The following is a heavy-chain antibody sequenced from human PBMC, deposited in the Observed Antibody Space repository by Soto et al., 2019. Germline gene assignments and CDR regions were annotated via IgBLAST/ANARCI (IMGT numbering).Heavy chain of an antibody. V-gene: IGHV1-69*01. Sequence: QVQLVQSGAEVKKPGSSVTVSCKASGGTFSSYTLSWVRQAPGQGLEWMGGIIPMFGPARYAQKFQGRVTSTADVSTSTVYLELSSLTSEDTALYYCVRNPTWNDGWHFDYWGQGTLVTVSS. CDR1: GGTFSSYT. D-gene: IGHD1-1*01. CDR3: VRNPTWNDGWHFDY. CDR2: IIPMFGPA. J-gene: IGHJ4*02.